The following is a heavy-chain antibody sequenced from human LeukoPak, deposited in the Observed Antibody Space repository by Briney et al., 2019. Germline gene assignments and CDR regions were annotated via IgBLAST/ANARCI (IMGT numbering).Heavy chain of an antibody. D-gene: IGHD3-10*01. V-gene: IGHV1-2*02. CDR2: INPNSGDT. CDR3: ARVRGDGSGSYYNYYYYYMDV. CDR1: GYTFTAYY. J-gene: IGHJ6*03. Sequence: ASVKVSCKASGYTFTAYYMHWVRQAPGQGLEWMGWINPNSGDTNYAQKFQGRVTMTSDTSISTAYMELSRLRSDDTAVYYCARVRGDGSGSYYNYYYYYMDVWGKGTTVTISS.